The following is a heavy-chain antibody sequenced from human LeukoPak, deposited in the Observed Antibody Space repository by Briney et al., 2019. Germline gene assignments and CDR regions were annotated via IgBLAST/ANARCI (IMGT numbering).Heavy chain of an antibody. CDR1: GDAFTSYD. D-gene: IGHD3-10*01. V-gene: IGHV1-8*01. CDR3: AIRFSRGSGSAIDY. Sequence: ASVKVSCKASGDAFTSYDLYWVRQATGQGLEWMGWMNPNNGNTGYAQNFQGRVTMTRNTSISTAYMELSSLRSEDTAVYYCAIRFSRGSGSAIDYWGQGTLVTVSS. CDR2: MNPNNGNT. J-gene: IGHJ4*02.